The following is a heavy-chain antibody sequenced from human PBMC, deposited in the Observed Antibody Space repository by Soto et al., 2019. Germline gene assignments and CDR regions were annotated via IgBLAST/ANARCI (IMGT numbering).Heavy chain of an antibody. CDR3: VRGGFYPYCGGDCYSKYGY. Sequence: GALRLSCAASGFTFSDYYMSWIRQAPGKGLEWVSYISSSSSYTNYADSVKGRFTISRDNAKNSLYLQMNSLRAEDTAVYYCVRGGFYPYCGGDCYSKYGYWGQGTLVTVSS. V-gene: IGHV3-11*03. CDR2: ISSSSSYT. CDR1: GFTFSDYY. D-gene: IGHD2-21*02. J-gene: IGHJ4*02.